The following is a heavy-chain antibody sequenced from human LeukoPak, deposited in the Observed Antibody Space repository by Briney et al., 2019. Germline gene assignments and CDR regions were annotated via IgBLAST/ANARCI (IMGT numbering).Heavy chain of an antibody. D-gene: IGHD5-12*01. J-gene: IGHJ4*02. Sequence: GGSLRLSCAGSGFTFSSYWMSWVRQAPGKGLEWVANIKQDGSEKYYVDSVKGRFTISRDNAKNSLYLQMNSLRAEDTAVYYCARIGAGGYDLVYWGQGTLVSVSS. V-gene: IGHV3-7*01. CDR1: GFTFSSYW. CDR3: ARIGAGGYDLVY. CDR2: IKQDGSEK.